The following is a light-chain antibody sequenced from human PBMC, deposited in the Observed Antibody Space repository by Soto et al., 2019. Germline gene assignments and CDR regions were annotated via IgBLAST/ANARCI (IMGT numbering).Light chain of an antibody. Sequence: IQRTQAPSTLSATLGDRVTITCRASQSISTWLAWYQQKPGKAPKLLIYDASSLEVGVPSRFSGSGSRTEFTLTISSLQPDDYGTYYCQQYYDFRTFGQGTKVDIK. CDR1: QSISTW. V-gene: IGKV1-5*01. J-gene: IGKJ1*01. CDR3: QQYYDFRT. CDR2: DAS.